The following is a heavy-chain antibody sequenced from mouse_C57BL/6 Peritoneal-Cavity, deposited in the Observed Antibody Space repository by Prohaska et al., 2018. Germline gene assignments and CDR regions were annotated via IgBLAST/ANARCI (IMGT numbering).Heavy chain of an antibody. CDR2: IDTETCGT. CDR1: GYTFTDYE. J-gene: IGHJ4*01. CDR3: KNDYGSSYAMDY. V-gene: IGHV1-15*01. D-gene: IGHD1-1*01. Sequence: QVQLQQSVAELVRPGASVTLSCKASGYTFTDYEMYWVKQTPVHGLECLVAIDTETCGTAYNQKVKCKAILTADKASSTAYMELRSLTSEYAAVYYCKNDYGSSYAMDYWGQGTSVTVSS.